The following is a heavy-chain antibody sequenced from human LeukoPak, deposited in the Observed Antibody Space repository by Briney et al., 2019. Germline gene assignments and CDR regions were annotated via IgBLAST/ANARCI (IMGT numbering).Heavy chain of an antibody. Sequence: SEILSLTCAVYGGSFSGYYWSWIRQPPGKGLEWIGYIYYSGSTNYNPSLKSRVTISVDTSKNQFSLKLSSVTAADTAVYYCARGALWFGEFYYFDYWGQGTLVTVSS. D-gene: IGHD3-10*01. CDR1: GGSFSGYY. CDR3: ARGALWFGEFYYFDY. V-gene: IGHV4-59*01. CDR2: IYYSGST. J-gene: IGHJ4*02.